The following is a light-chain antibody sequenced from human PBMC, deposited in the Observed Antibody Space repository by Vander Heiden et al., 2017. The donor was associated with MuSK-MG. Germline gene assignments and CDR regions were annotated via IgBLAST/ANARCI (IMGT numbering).Light chain of an antibody. Sequence: NFMLTQPHSVSESPGKPVCIFCIRRRGLLSNNYVQWYQQRPGTSPTAVIYEDSKRPSGVPARFSGSSDSSSNSASLTISGLQPEDEADYFCQSYDNVIVVFGGGTKVTVL. CDR2: EDS. V-gene: IGLV6-57*01. J-gene: IGLJ2*01. CDR1: RGLLSNNY. CDR3: QSYDNVIVV.